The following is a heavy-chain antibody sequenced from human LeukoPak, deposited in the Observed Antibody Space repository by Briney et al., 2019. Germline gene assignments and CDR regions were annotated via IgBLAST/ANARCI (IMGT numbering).Heavy chain of an antibody. CDR3: ARRYCSGGSCYSFRGDWFDP. Sequence: GGSLRLSCAASGFTFSSYGIHWVRQAPGKGLEWVAVIWYDGSNKYYADSVKGRFTISRDSSKNTVYLQMNSLRAEDTAMYYCARRYCSGGSCYSFRGDWFDPWGQGTPVTVSS. CDR1: GFTFSSYG. CDR2: IWYDGSNK. D-gene: IGHD2-15*01. J-gene: IGHJ5*02. V-gene: IGHV3-33*01.